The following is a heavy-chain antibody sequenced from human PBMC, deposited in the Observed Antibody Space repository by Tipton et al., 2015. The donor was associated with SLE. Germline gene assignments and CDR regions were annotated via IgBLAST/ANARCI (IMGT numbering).Heavy chain of an antibody. V-gene: IGHV3-48*03. D-gene: IGHD3-10*01. Sequence: GSLRLSCAASGFTFSSYEMNWVRQAPGKGLEWVSYISSSGSTIYYADSVKGRFTISRDNAKNSLYLQMNSLRAEDTAVYYCATHYGSGSLHTFWGKGTTVTVSS. CDR1: GFTFSSYE. CDR2: ISSSGSTI. J-gene: IGHJ6*04. CDR3: ATHYGSGSLHTF.